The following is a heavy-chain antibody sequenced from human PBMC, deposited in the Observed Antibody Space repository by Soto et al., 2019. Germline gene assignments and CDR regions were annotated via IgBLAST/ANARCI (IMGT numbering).Heavy chain of an antibody. CDR2: TSGSGGST. D-gene: IGHD2-15*01. Sequence: GGSLRLSCSVSGFTFSKYAMSWVRQAPGKGLEWVSGTSGSGGSTYYADSVKGRFTISRDDSKNTLYLQMNSLRAEDTAIFYCASDPFGYSVNYFDNWGQGTLVTVSS. J-gene: IGHJ4*02. V-gene: IGHV3-23*01. CDR1: GFTFSKYA. CDR3: ASDPFGYSVNYFDN.